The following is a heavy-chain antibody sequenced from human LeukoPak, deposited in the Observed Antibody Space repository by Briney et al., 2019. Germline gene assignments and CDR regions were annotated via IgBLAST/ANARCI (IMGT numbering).Heavy chain of an antibody. CDR2: ISSSNSYI. CDR3: ARDHSSSGMDV. J-gene: IGHJ6*02. CDR1: GFTFNSYS. Sequence: PGGSLRLSCAASGFTFNSYSMNWVRQAPGKGLEWVSSISSSNSYIYYADSVKGRLTISRDNANNSLYLQMNSLRAEDTAVYYCARDHSSSGMDVWGQGTTVTVSS. V-gene: IGHV3-21*01.